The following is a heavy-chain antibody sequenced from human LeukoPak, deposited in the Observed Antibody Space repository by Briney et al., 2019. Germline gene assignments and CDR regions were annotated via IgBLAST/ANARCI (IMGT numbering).Heavy chain of an antibody. CDR3: ARDERGYYDSSGYFGAIDY. CDR1: GFTFNRYA. J-gene: IGHJ4*02. V-gene: IGHV3-33*01. D-gene: IGHD3-22*01. CDR2: IWYDGSNK. Sequence: GGSLRLSCAASGFTFNRYAMSWVRQAPGKGLEWVAFIWYDGSNKYYADSVKGRFTISRDNSKNTLYLQMNSLRAEDTAVYYCARDERGYYDSSGYFGAIDYWGQGSLVTVSS.